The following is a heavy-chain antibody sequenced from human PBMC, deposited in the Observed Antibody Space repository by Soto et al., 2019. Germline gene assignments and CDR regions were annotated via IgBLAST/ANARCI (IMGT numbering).Heavy chain of an antibody. CDR3: ARSYGDYSHWYFDL. J-gene: IGHJ2*01. CDR1: GGSISSGCYY. CDR2: IYYSGST. V-gene: IGHV4-31*03. Sequence: QVQLQESGPGLVKPSQTLSLTCTVSGGSISSGCYYWSWIRQHPGKGLEWIGYIYYSGSTYYNPSLKSRVTISVDTTKHQFPLKLSSVTAADTAVYYCARSYGDYSHWYFDLWGRGTLVTVSS. D-gene: IGHD4-17*01.